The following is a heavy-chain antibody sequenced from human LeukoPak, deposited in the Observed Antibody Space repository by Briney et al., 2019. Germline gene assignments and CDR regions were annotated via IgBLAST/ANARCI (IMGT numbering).Heavy chain of an antibody. Sequence: SETLSLTCTVSGGSISSYYWSWIRQPPGKGLEWIGYIYYSGSTNYNPSLKSRVTISVDTSKNQFSLKLSSVTAADTAVYYCARDGCSYGFGYWGQGTLVTVSS. CDR1: GGSISSYY. J-gene: IGHJ4*02. D-gene: IGHD5-18*01. CDR2: IYYSGST. V-gene: IGHV4-59*01. CDR3: ARDGCSYGFGY.